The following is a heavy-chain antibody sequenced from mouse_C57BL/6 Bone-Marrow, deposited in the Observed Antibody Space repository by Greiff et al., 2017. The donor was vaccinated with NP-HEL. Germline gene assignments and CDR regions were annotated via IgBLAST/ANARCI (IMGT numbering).Heavy chain of an antibody. CDR3: ASEEYYGLAY. V-gene: IGHV2-6*01. J-gene: IGHJ3*01. CDR1: GFSLTGYG. D-gene: IGHD1-1*01. CDR2: IWGVGST. Sequence: VKLMESGPGLVAPSQSLSLTCTVSGFSLTGYGVDWVRQSPGKGLEWLGVIWGVGSTNYYSALKSRLSISKDNSKSQVFLKMNSLQTDDTAMYYGASEEYYGLAYWGQGTLVTVSA.